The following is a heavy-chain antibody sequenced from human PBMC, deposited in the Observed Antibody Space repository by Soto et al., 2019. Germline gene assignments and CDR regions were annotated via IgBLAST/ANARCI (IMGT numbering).Heavy chain of an antibody. Sequence: SETLSLTCTVSGGSISDGDYSWSWIRQPPGKGLEWIGYIYHSGSTNYNSSLKSRLTISIDTSKNQFSLKLSSVTAADTAAYYCARVRLPYYYGMDVWGQGTTVTVSS. J-gene: IGHJ6*02. CDR3: ARVRLPYYYGMDV. CDR2: IYHSGST. V-gene: IGHV4-30-4*01. D-gene: IGHD4-17*01. CDR1: GGSISDGDYS.